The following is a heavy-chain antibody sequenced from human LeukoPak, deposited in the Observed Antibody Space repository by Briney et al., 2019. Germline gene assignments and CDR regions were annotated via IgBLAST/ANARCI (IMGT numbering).Heavy chain of an antibody. D-gene: IGHD3-10*01. CDR1: GGSISSGDYY. CDR2: IYYSGST. CDR3: ASRITMVRGVIINAFDI. V-gene: IGHV4-30-4*08. Sequence: PSETLSLPCTVSGGSISSGDYYWSWIRQPPGKGLEWIGYIYYSGSTYYNPSLKSRDTISVDTSKNQFSLKLSSVTAADTAVYYCASRITMVRGVIINAFDIWGQGTMVTVSS. J-gene: IGHJ3*02.